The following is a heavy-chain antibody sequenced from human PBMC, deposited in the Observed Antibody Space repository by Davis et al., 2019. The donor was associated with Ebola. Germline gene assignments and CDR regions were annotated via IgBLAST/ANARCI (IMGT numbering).Heavy chain of an antibody. CDR1: GFTFSSYA. CDR3: AKPVAGLHYYDMDV. D-gene: IGHD6-19*01. J-gene: IGHJ6*02. V-gene: IGHV3-23*01. Sequence: GESLKISCAASGFTFSSYAMSWVRQAPGKGLEWVSAISGSGGSTYYADSVKGRFTISRDNSKNTLYLQMNSLRAEDTAVYYCAKPVAGLHYYDMDVWGQGTTVTVSS. CDR2: ISGSGGST.